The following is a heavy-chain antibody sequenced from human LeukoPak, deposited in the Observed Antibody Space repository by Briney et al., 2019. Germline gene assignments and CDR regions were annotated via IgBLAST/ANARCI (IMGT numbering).Heavy chain of an antibody. Sequence: GGSLRLSCAASGFTFSSYDMHWVRQATGKGLEWVSAIGTAGDTYYPGSVKGRFTISRENAKNSLYLQMNSLRAGDTAVYYCARGVGATDAFDIWGQGTMVTVSS. J-gene: IGHJ3*02. CDR3: ARGVGATDAFDI. CDR1: GFTFSSYD. D-gene: IGHD1-26*01. CDR2: IGTAGDT. V-gene: IGHV3-13*01.